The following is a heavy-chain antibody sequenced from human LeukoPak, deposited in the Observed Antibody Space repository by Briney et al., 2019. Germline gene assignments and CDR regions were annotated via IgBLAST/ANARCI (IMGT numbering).Heavy chain of an antibody. D-gene: IGHD7-27*01. CDR2: IDPSDSET. Sequence: KCGESLKISCTASGYSFTNYWIGWVRQMPGKGLEWMGIIDPSDSETRYTPSFQGQVTISADKSLSTAYLQWNSLKASDTAMYYCARQTAKGRSGDYWGQGTLVIVSS. V-gene: IGHV5-51*01. J-gene: IGHJ4*02. CDR1: GYSFTNYW. CDR3: ARQTAKGRSGDY.